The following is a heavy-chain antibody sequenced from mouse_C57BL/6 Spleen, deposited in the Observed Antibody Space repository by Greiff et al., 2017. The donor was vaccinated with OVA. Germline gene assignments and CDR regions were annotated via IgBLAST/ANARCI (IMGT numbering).Heavy chain of an antibody. CDR1: GYSITGGYY. CDR3: ARSPPITTVVATNFDY. D-gene: IGHD1-1*01. V-gene: IGHV3-6*01. Sequence: EVQVVESGPGLVKPSQSLYLTCSVTGYSITGGYYWNWIRQFPGNKLEWMGYISYDGSNNYNQSLKNRISITRDTSNNQFFLKLNSVTTEDTATYYCARSPPITTVVATNFDYWGQGTTLTVSS. J-gene: IGHJ2*01. CDR2: ISYDGSN.